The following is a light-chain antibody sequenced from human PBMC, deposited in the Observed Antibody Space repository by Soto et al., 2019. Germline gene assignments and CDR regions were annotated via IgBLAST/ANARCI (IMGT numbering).Light chain of an antibody. CDR3: SSYTSSSTLRV. J-gene: IGLJ2*01. Sequence: QPASVSGSPGQSITISCTGTSSDVGGYNYVSWYQQHPGKAPKLMIYDVSNRPSGVSNRFSGSKSGNTASLTISGLQAEDEADYYCSSYTSSSTLRVFGGGTQLTVL. CDR2: DVS. CDR1: SSDVGGYNY. V-gene: IGLV2-14*01.